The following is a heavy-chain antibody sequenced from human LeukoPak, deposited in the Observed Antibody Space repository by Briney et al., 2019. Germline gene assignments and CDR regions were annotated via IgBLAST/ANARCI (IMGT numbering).Heavy chain of an antibody. J-gene: IGHJ3*01. CDR1: GGTLRFYP. CDR2: IIPMLGTV. V-gene: IGHV1-69*08. D-gene: IGHD1-1*01. CDR3: ARVRTRDGFDV. Sequence: SVKVSCKASGGTLRFYPISWVRQAPGQGLEWMGRIIPMLGTVNNAQKFQARLTITADNSTNTAYMELSNLRSEDTALYFCARVRTRDGFDVWGQGTMVTVSS.